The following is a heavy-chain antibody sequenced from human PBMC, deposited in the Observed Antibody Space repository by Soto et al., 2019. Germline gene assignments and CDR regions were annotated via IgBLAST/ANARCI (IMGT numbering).Heavy chain of an antibody. CDR3: AREGSVAGTFLIDY. Sequence: QVQLVESGGAVVQPGRSLRLSCAASGFNFSNYAMHWVRQAPGKGLEWVTVIWFDGSEKYYADSVKGRFSISRDNSKNTLFLQMNGLRVEDTAVYYCAREGSVAGTFLIDYWGQGALVTVSS. J-gene: IGHJ4*02. CDR1: GFNFSNYA. V-gene: IGHV3-33*01. D-gene: IGHD1-1*01. CDR2: IWFDGSEK.